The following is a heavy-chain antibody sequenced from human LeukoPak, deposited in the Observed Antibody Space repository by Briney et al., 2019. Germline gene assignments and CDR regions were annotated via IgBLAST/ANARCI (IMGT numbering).Heavy chain of an antibody. J-gene: IGHJ4*02. Sequence: GGSLRLSCAASGFTFSSYTMHWVRQAPGKGLEWVAVISYDGSNRYYADSVKGRFTISRDNSKNTLYLQMNSLRAGDTAVYYCARGGVVVAATPPFDYWGQGTLVTVSS. V-gene: IGHV3-30*04. CDR3: ARGGVVVAATPPFDY. D-gene: IGHD2-15*01. CDR2: ISYDGSNR. CDR1: GFTFSSYT.